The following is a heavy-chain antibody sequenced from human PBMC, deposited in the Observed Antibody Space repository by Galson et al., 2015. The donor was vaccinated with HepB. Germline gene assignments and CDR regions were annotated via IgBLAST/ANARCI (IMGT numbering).Heavy chain of an antibody. Sequence: SVKVSCKASGYTFTSYGISWVRQAPGQGLEWMGWISAYNGNTNYAQKFQGRVTMTTDTSTNTAYMKLGSLRSDDTAVYYCAGDLRMVATPMVFFDYWGQGTLVTVSS. CDR2: ISAYNGNT. J-gene: IGHJ4*02. D-gene: IGHD2-15*01. V-gene: IGHV1-18*01. CDR1: GYTFTSYG. CDR3: AGDLRMVATPMVFFDY.